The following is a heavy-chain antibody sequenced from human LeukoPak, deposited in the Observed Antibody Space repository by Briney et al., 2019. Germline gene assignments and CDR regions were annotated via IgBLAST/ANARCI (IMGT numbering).Heavy chain of an antibody. CDR2: INDDGSDT. CDR1: GFTFKLYW. CDR3: ARDRAERNWTYHTLFDS. J-gene: IGHJ4*02. D-gene: IGHD1-7*01. V-gene: IGHV3-74*01. Sequence: GGSLRLSCAASGFTFKLYWMHWVRQVPGKRPVWVSRINDDGSDTIYADSVRGRFTISRDDAKNTVYLQMNNLRVEDTGTYYCARDRAERNWTYHTLFDSWGQGTPVIVSS.